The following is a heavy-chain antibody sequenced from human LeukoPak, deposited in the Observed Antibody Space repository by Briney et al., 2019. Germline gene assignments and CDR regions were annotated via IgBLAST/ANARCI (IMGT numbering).Heavy chain of an antibody. CDR2: INPNSGGT. Sequence: ASVKVSCKASGYTFTGYYMHWVRQAPGQGLEGMGWINPNSGGTNYAQKFQGRVTMTRDTSISTAYMELSRLRSDDTAVYYCAREGIEWELLQWGVDYWGQGTLVTVSS. J-gene: IGHJ4*02. V-gene: IGHV1-2*02. D-gene: IGHD1-26*01. CDR1: GYTFTGYY. CDR3: AREGIEWELLQWGVDY.